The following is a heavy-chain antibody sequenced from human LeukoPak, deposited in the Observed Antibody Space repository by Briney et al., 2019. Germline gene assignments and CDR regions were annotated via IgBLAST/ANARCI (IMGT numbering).Heavy chain of an antibody. D-gene: IGHD2-2*01. V-gene: IGHV1-2*02. CDR2: INPNSGGT. CDR1: GYTFTGYY. J-gene: IGHJ5*02. Sequence: VASVKVSCKASGYTFTGYYMHWVRQAPGQGLEWMGWINPNSGGTNYAQKFQGRVTMTRDTSISTAYMELSRLRSDDTAVYYCARDTLYPCSSTSCYWFDPWGQGTLVTVSS. CDR3: ARDTLYPCSSTSCYWFDP.